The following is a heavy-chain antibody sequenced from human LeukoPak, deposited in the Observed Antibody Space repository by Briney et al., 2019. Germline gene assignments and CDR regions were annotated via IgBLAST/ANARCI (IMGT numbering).Heavy chain of an antibody. D-gene: IGHD6-6*01. CDR1: GYSFTSYW. CDR3: ARHGKEYGSLSWFDP. Sequence: GESLKISCKGSGYSFTSYWIGWVRQMPGKGLEWMGIIYPGDSDTRYSPSFQGQVTISADKSISTAYLQWSSLKASDAAMYYCARHGKEYGSLSWFDPWGQGTQVTVSS. J-gene: IGHJ5*02. CDR2: IYPGDSDT. V-gene: IGHV5-51*01.